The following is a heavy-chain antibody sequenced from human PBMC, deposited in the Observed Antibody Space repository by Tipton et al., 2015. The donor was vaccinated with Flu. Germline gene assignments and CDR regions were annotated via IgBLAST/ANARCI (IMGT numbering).Heavy chain of an antibody. CDR1: GFTFSSYW. V-gene: IGHV3-53*01. J-gene: IGHJ4*02. CDR2: IYTAGRT. D-gene: IGHD3-10*01. CDR3: ARDMGRGYGEWDS. Sequence: SLRLSCAASGFTFSSYWMHWVRQAPGKGLEWVSVIYTAGRTKSADSLRDRFTVSRDISKNMVYLQMNNLRVDDTAMYYCARDMGRGYGEWDSWGQGTLVTVSS.